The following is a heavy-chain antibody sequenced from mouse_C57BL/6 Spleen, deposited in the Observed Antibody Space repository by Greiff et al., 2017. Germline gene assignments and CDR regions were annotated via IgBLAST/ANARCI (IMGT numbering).Heavy chain of an antibody. D-gene: IGHD1-1*01. CDR2: ISRVSSTI. CDR1: GFTFSDYG. CDR3: ARYYYGSSRWFAY. V-gene: IGHV5-17*01. Sequence: EVQLVESGGGLVKPGGSLQLSCAASGFTFSDYGMHWVRQAPEKGLEWVAYISRVSSTIYYADTVKGLFTISRDNAKNTLFLQITSLRSEDTAMYYCARYYYGSSRWFAYWGQGTLVTVSA. J-gene: IGHJ3*01.